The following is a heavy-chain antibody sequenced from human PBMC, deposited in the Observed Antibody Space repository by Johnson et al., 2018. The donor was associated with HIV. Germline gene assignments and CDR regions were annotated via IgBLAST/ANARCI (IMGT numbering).Heavy chain of an antibody. CDR3: LFGGYSYGLAFDI. CDR1: GFTVSSNY. V-gene: IGHV3-66*01. J-gene: IGHJ3*02. D-gene: IGHD5-18*01. Sequence: VQLVESGGGVVQPGRSLRLSCAASGFTVSSNYMSWVRQAPGKGLEWVSVIYSGGSTYYADSVKGRFTISRDNSKNTLYLQMNSLRAEDTAVYYCLFGGYSYGLAFDIWGQGTMVTVSS. CDR2: IYSGGST.